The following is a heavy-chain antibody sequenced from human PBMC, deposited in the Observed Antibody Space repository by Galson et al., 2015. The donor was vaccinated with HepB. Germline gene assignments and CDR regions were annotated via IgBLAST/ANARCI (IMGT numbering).Heavy chain of an antibody. CDR2: VSFGGNNI. Sequence: SLRLSCAASGFTFSDHAMHWVRQAPGKGLEWVAVVSFGGNNIYYADSVKGRFTVSRENSKNMLYLQVNSLRLEDTAIYYCAKDGGSGLRYLEWVVSGNYFDHWGQGSLVTASS. J-gene: IGHJ4*02. CDR3: AKDGGSGLRYLEWVVSGNYFDH. D-gene: IGHD3-3*01. V-gene: IGHV3-30*04. CDR1: GFTFSDHA.